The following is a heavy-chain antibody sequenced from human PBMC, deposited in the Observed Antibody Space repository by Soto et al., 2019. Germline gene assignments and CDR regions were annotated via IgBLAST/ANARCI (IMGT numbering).Heavy chain of an antibody. Sequence: QVQLEESGPGLVRPSGTLSLTCAVSGDSISSSYWWTWVRQSPQKGLEWIAQIYHSGRTHYNPSLTSRVTMSLDKSKNQFSLNLNSVTAADTAMYYCARLAFGNAPDIWGQGTMVTVSS. J-gene: IGHJ3*02. CDR2: IYHSGRT. D-gene: IGHD3-16*01. CDR1: GDSISSSYW. CDR3: ARLAFGNAPDI. V-gene: IGHV4-4*02.